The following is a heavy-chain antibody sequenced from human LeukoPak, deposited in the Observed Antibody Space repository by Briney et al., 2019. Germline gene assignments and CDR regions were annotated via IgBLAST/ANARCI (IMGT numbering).Heavy chain of an antibody. Sequence: GGSLRLSCEASGCTFNSYAIIWVRQAPGRGLEGVSPISGSGAYTYYADSVKGRFTISRDNSKNTLYLKMNSLRAEDTAVYYWAKDNGGGGMVRYFDYWGQGTLVTVSS. CDR2: ISGSGAYT. CDR3: AKDNGGGGMVRYFDY. CDR1: GCTFNSYA. D-gene: IGHD2-8*01. J-gene: IGHJ4*02. V-gene: IGHV3-23*01.